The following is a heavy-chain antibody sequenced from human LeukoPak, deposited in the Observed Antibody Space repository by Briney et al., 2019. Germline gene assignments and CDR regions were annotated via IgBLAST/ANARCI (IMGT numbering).Heavy chain of an antibody. J-gene: IGHJ4*02. CDR2: IYTSGST. Sequence: PSETLSLTCTVSGGSISSYYWSWIRQPAGKGLEWIGRIYTSGSTNYNPSLKSRVTMSVDTSKNQFSLKLSSVTAADTAVYYCASFGFPRSWSGYYSLLDYWGQGTLVTISS. V-gene: IGHV4-4*07. CDR3: ASFGFPRSWSGYYSLLDY. D-gene: IGHD3-3*01. CDR1: GGSISSYY.